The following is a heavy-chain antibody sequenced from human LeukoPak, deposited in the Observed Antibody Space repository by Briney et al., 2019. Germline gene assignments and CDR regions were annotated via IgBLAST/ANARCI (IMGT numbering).Heavy chain of an antibody. V-gene: IGHV3-48*03. CDR1: GFTFSSYA. Sequence: AGGSLRLSCAASGFTFSSYAMSWVRQAPGKGLEWVSYISRSGDTIYFADSVKGRFTISRDNAKNSLYLQMSSLRAEDTAVYYCARDYASDYWGQGTLVTVSS. D-gene: IGHD3-10*01. J-gene: IGHJ4*02. CDR2: ISRSGDTI. CDR3: ARDYASDY.